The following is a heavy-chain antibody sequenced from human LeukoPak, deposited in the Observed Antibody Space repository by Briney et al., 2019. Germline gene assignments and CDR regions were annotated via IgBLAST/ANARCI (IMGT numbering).Heavy chain of an antibody. CDR2: IRYDGSNK. D-gene: IGHD3-3*01. Sequence: GGSLRLPCAASGFTFSSYGMHWVRQAPGKGLEWVAFIRYDGSNKYYADSVKGRFTISRDNSKNTLYLQMNSLRAEDTAVYYCAKGSPGDFWGGYYHFDYWGQGTLVTVSS. J-gene: IGHJ4*02. V-gene: IGHV3-30*02. CDR3: AKGSPGDFWGGYYHFDY. CDR1: GFTFSSYG.